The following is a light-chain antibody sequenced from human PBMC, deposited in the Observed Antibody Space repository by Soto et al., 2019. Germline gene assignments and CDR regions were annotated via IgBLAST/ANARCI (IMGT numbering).Light chain of an antibody. CDR2: AAS. CDR1: QSISSY. J-gene: IGKJ3*01. V-gene: IGKV1-39*01. CDR3: QQSYSTPFT. Sequence: DIQMTQSPSSLSASVGDRVTITCRASQSISSYLNWYQQKPWKAPKLLIYAASSLQSGVPSRFSGSGSGTDFTLTISSLPPEDFATYYCQQSYSTPFTFGPGTKVDIK.